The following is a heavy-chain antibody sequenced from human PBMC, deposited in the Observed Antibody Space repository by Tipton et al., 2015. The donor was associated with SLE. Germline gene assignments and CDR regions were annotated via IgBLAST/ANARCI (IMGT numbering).Heavy chain of an antibody. CDR2: IYYGGNS. D-gene: IGHD2-8*01. Sequence: TLSLTCTVSGGSISRSNHHWGWIRQSPGKGLEWIGNIYYGGNSYYSPSLKSRVTISVDTSKNQVSLRLTSVTAADTAVYYCARLSASLVVMIPSYYFDYWGQGTLVTVSS. V-gene: IGHV4-39*07. J-gene: IGHJ4*02. CDR1: GGSISRSNHH. CDR3: ARLSASLVVMIPSYYFDY.